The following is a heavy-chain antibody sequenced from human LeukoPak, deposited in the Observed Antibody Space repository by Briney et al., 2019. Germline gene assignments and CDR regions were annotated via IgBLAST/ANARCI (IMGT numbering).Heavy chain of an antibody. V-gene: IGHV3-30*03. CDR1: GFTFSSYG. CDR2: ISYDGSNK. CDR3: ARVADFWSGYYNYFDY. D-gene: IGHD3-3*01. J-gene: IGHJ4*02. Sequence: GGSLRLSCAASGFTFSSYGMHWVRQAPGKGLEWLAVISYDGSNKYYADSVKGRFTISRDNSKNTLYLQMNSLRAEDTAVYYCARVADFWSGYYNYFDYWGQGTLVTVSS.